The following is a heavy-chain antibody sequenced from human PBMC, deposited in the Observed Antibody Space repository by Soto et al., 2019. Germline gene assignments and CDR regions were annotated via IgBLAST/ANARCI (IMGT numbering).Heavy chain of an antibody. CDR2: IYYSGST. V-gene: IGHV4-39*01. CDR3: ARHRLGGSWPDHFDY. CDR1: GGSISSSSYY. D-gene: IGHD6-13*01. J-gene: IGHJ4*02. Sequence: QLQLQESGPGLVKPSETLSLTCTVSGGSISSSSYYWGWIRQPPGKGLEWIGSIYYSGSTYYNPSLKSRVTISVDTSKNQFSLKLSSVTAADTAVYYCARHRLGGSWPDHFDYWGQGTLVTVSS.